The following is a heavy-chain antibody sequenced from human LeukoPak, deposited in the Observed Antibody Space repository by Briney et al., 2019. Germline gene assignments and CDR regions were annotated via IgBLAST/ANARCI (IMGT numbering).Heavy chain of an antibody. CDR1: GGSFSGYY. D-gene: IGHD4-17*01. CDR2: INHSGST. J-gene: IGHJ6*03. Sequence: SETLSLTCAVSGGSFSGYYWSWIRQPPGKGLEWIGEINHSGSTNYNPSLKSRVTISVDTSKNQFSLKLSSVTAADTAVYYCARGVAATVTNAGYYYYYMDVWGKGTTVTVSS. V-gene: IGHV4-34*01. CDR3: ARGVAATVTNAGYYYYYMDV.